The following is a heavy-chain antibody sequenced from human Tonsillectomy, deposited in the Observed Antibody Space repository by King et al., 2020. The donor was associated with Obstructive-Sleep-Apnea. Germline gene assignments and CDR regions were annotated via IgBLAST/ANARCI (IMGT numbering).Heavy chain of an antibody. Sequence: QLQESGPGLVKPSETLSLTCTVSGYSISSGYYWGWIRQPPGKGLEGIGSIYHSGSTYYNPSLKSRVTISVDTSKNQFSLKLSAVTAADTAVYYCARGTVAGTPTNWYFDLWGRGTLVTVSS. D-gene: IGHD6-19*01. CDR3: ARGTVAGTPTNWYFDL. V-gene: IGHV4-38-2*02. CDR2: IYHSGST. J-gene: IGHJ2*01. CDR1: GYSISSGYY.